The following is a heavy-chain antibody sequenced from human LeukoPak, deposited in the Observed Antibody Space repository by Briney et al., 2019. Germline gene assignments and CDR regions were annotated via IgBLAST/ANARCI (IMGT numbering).Heavy chain of an antibody. CDR2: ISYDGSNK. J-gene: IGHJ4*02. Sequence: GGSLRLSCAASGFTFSSYAMHWVRQAPGKGLEWVAVISYDGSNKYYADSVKGRFTISRDNSKNTLYLQMNSLRAEDTAVYYCAKDPGYSSGWLDHWGQGNLVTVSS. V-gene: IGHV3-30-3*01. CDR3: AKDPGYSSGWLDH. CDR1: GFTFSSYA. D-gene: IGHD6-19*01.